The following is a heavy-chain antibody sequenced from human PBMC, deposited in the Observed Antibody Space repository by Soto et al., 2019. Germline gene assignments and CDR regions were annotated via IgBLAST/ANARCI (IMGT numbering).Heavy chain of an antibody. CDR3: ARLHDVYIWWGYRPICVVSNRFDP. J-gene: IGHJ5*02. D-gene: IGHD3-16*02. Sequence: SETLSLTCAVYGGSFSGYYWSWIRQPPGKGLEWIGEINHSGSTNYNPSLKSRVTISVDTSKNQFSLKLSFVTAADPAVYYCARLHDVYIWWGYRPICVVSNRFDPWGQGTLVTVSS. V-gene: IGHV4-34*01. CDR1: GGSFSGYY. CDR2: INHSGST.